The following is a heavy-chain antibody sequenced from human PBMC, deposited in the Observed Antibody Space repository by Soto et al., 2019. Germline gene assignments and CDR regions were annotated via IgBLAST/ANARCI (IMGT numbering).Heavy chain of an antibody. V-gene: IGHV3-30*03. CDR2: ISYDGSNK. CDR1: GFTFSSYG. Sequence: PGGSLRLSCAASGFTFSSYGMHWVRQAPGKGLEWVAVISYDGSNKYYADSVKGRFTISRDNSKNTLYLQMNSLRAEDTAVYYCAIDRHPGGYYYYYGMDVWGQGTTVTVSS. J-gene: IGHJ6*02. D-gene: IGHD3-10*01. CDR3: AIDRHPGGYYYYYGMDV.